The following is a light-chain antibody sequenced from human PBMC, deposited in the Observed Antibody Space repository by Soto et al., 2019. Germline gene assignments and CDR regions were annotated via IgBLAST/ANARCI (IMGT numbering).Light chain of an antibody. CDR1: QSISSW. CDR3: QQYNSFSLIT. J-gene: IGKJ5*01. Sequence: DIKLTQSPPTLSASLSGGVAIXCLTSQSISSWLAWYQQKPGKAPKLLIYDASSLESGVPSRFSGSGSGTEFTLTISSLQPDDFATYYCQQYNSFSLITFGQGTRLEI. CDR2: DAS. V-gene: IGKV1-5*01.